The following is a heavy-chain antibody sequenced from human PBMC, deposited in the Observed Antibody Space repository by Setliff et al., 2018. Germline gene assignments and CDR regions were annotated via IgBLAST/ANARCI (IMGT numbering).Heavy chain of an antibody. CDR3: VRQPRTYVAAGPPFEY. J-gene: IGHJ4*02. CDR2: IYSSGST. CDR1: GGAISNYY. Sequence: SETLSLTCTVSGGAISNYYWSWIRQPPGKGLEWIGYIYSSGSTNYNPSLKSRVAISLDTSKSQFSLRLSSLTAADTAVYYCVRQPRTYVAAGPPFEYWGQGTLVTVSS. D-gene: IGHD6-19*01. V-gene: IGHV4-59*08.